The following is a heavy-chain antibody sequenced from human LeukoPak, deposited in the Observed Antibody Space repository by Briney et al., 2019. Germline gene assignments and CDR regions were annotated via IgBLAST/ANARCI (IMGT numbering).Heavy chain of an antibody. D-gene: IGHD3-10*01. CDR1: GFTSSDYY. V-gene: IGHV3-7*01. Sequence: GGSLRLSCAASGFTSSDYYMSWVRQAPGQGLEWVATMKQDGSEKYYVDSVKGRFTVSRDNAKNSLYLQMNSLRAEDTAVYYCARGGAPGFYFDYWGQGSLVTVSS. CDR3: ARGGAPGFYFDY. J-gene: IGHJ4*02. CDR2: MKQDGSEK.